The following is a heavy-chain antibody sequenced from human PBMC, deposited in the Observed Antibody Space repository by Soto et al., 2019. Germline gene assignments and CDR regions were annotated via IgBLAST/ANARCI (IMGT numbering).Heavy chain of an antibody. V-gene: IGHV5-10-1*01. J-gene: IGHJ4*02. CDR2: IDPSDSQI. D-gene: IGHD6-13*01. Sequence: LKISCKASGYSFAGYWITWVRQKPEKALQWMGRIDPSDSQIYYSPSFRGHVTISVTKSITVVGLQWRGLSTWENDMYYCGRKIYESGTCSNSQYDFDSWGQGTPVTVSS. CDR3: GRKIYESGTCSNSQYDFDS. CDR1: GYSFAGYW.